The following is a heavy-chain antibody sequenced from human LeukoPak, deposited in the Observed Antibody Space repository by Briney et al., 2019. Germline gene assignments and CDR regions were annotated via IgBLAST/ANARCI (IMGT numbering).Heavy chain of an antibody. Sequence: ASVKVSCKASGYTFTGYYMHWVRQAPGQGLEWMGWINPNSGGTNYAQKFQGRATMTRDTSISTAYMELSRLRSDDTAVYYCARVTTTVVTRFDYWGQGTLVTVSS. CDR1: GYTFTGYY. D-gene: IGHD4-23*01. CDR3: ARVTTTVVTRFDY. J-gene: IGHJ4*02. CDR2: INPNSGGT. V-gene: IGHV1-2*02.